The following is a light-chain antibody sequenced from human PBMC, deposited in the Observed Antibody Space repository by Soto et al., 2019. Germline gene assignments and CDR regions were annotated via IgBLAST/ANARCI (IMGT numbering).Light chain of an antibody. Sequence: DIQMTQSPSTLSASVGDRVTITCRASQSISTYLNWYQQKLGRAPTLLIYAASSLQGGVPSRFSGGGSGTDFTLTISSLQHEDFAMYFCQQCYSSPRTFGQGTKVDIK. J-gene: IGKJ1*01. V-gene: IGKV1-39*01. CDR2: AAS. CDR3: QQCYSSPRT. CDR1: QSISTY.